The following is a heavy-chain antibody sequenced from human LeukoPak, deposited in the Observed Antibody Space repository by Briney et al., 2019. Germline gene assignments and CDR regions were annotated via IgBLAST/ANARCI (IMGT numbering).Heavy chain of an antibody. D-gene: IGHD3-10*01. V-gene: IGHV3-30-3*01. CDR2: ISYDGSNK. Sequence: GGSLRLSCAASGFTFSSYAMHWVRQAPGKGLEWVAVISYDGSNKYYADSVKGRFTISRDNSKNTLYLQMNSLRVEDTAVHYCAKGGLWFGNLLVPLWGQGTLVTVSS. CDR3: AKGGLWFGNLLVPL. CDR1: GFTFSSYA. J-gene: IGHJ4*02.